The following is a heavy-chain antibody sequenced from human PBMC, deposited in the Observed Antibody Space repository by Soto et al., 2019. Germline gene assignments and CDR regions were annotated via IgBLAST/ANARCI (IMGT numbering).Heavy chain of an antibody. Sequence: SVKVSCKASGGTFSSDAISWVRQAPGQGLEWMGGIIPIFGTANYAQKFQGRVTITADKSTSTAYMELSSLRSEDTAVYYCARDKCSSTSCYRYYYGMDVWGQGTTVTVSS. J-gene: IGHJ6*02. CDR2: IIPIFGTA. CDR1: GGTFSSDA. D-gene: IGHD2-2*01. V-gene: IGHV1-69*06. CDR3: ARDKCSSTSCYRYYYGMDV.